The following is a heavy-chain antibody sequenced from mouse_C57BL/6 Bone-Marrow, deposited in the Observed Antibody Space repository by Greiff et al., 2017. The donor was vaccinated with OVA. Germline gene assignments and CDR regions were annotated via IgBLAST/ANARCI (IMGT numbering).Heavy chain of an antibody. V-gene: IGHV1-81*01. J-gene: IGHJ3*01. CDR3: ARLGRYFAY. Sequence: VQLQQSVAELVRPGASVKLSCTASGFNIKNTSMHWVKQRPEQGLEWIGEIYPRSGNTYYNEKFKGKATLTADKSSSTAYMELRSLTSEDSAVYFCARLGRYFAYWGQGTLVTVSA. CDR2: IYPRSGNT. CDR1: GFNIKNTS. D-gene: IGHD2-14*01.